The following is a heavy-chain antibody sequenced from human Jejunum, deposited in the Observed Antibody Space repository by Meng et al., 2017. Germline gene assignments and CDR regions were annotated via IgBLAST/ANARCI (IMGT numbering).Heavy chain of an antibody. J-gene: IGHJ4*02. CDR1: GFTFSSYA. D-gene: IGHD3-22*01. CDR3: AKGYKSDSSDYYFYH. V-gene: IGHV3-23*01. Sequence: GGPLRLSCTASGFTFSSYALSWVRQAPGKGLEWVAGVSSGGGSTYYADSVKGRFTISRDSSKNALDLQMNSLRTEDTAIYYCAKGYKSDSSDYYFYHWGQGTLVTVSS. CDR2: VSSGGGST.